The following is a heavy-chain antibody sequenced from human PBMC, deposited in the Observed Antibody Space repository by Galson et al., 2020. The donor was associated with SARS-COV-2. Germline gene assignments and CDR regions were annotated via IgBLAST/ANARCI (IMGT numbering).Heavy chain of an antibody. Sequence: SCAASGFTFSTYAMHWVRQAPGKGPAWVAFIYYDGSNTYYADSVKGRFTISRDNSMNTLYLQMNSLRDEDTAVYYCAKHRGTLVRGGLVDDWGQGTLVTVSS. D-gene: IGHD3-10*01. V-gene: IGHV3-30*02. J-gene: IGHJ4*02. CDR3: AKHRGTLVRGGLVDD. CDR2: IYYDGSNT. CDR1: GFTFSTYA.